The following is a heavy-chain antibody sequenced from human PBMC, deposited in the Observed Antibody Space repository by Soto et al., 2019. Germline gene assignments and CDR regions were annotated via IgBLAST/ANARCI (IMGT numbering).Heavy chain of an antibody. CDR3: AADYYDSSGYF. J-gene: IGHJ4*02. CDR1: GGSFSGYY. D-gene: IGHD3-22*01. Sequence: ASETLSLTCAVYGGSFSGYYWSWIRQPPGKGLEWIGEINHSGSTNYNPSLKSRVTISVDTSKNQFSLKLSSVTAADTAVYYCAADYYDSSGYFRGQGTLVTVSS. CDR2: INHSGST. V-gene: IGHV4-34*01.